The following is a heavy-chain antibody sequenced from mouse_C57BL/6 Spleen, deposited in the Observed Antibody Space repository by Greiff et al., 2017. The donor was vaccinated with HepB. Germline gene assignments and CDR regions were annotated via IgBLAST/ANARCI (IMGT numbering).Heavy chain of an antibody. CDR2: INPSNGGT. J-gene: IGHJ3*01. V-gene: IGHV1-53*01. CDR3: ARGPWEACFAY. CDR1: GYTFTSYW. Sequence: VQLQQPGTELVKPGASVKLSCKASGYTFTSYWMHWVKQRPGQGLEWIGNINPSNGGTNYNEKFKSKATLTVDKSSSTADMQLRSLTSEDSAVYDCARGPWEACFAYWGQGTLVTVSA. D-gene: IGHD4-1*01.